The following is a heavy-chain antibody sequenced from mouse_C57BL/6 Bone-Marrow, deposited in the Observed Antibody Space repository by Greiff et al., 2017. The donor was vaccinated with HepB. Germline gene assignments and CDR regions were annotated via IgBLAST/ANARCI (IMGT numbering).Heavy chain of an antibody. J-gene: IGHJ4*01. D-gene: IGHD1-1*01. CDR2: ISSGSSTI. Sequence: EVMLVESGGGLVKPGGSLKLSCAASGFTFSDYGMHWVRQAPEKGLEWVAYISSGSSTIYYADTVKGRFTISRDNAKNTLFLQMTSLRSEDTAMYYCATFTTVDYYAMDYWGQGTSVTVSS. V-gene: IGHV5-17*01. CDR1: GFTFSDYG. CDR3: ATFTTVDYYAMDY.